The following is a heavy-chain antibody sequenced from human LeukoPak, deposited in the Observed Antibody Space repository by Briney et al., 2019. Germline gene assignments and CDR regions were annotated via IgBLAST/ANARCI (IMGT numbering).Heavy chain of an antibody. V-gene: IGHV3-30*04. J-gene: IGHJ4*02. Sequence: QPGGSLRLSCVVSGINFNDYSMNWVRQAPGKGLAWVAVIQHDSTDIYYADSVKGRFTVSRDNSENTLYLQMNNLRPDDTAIYYCARIGFGFSYGQGFDYWGQGTLVSVSS. CDR1: GINFNDYS. D-gene: IGHD5-18*01. CDR2: IQHDSTDI. CDR3: ARIGFGFSYGQGFDY.